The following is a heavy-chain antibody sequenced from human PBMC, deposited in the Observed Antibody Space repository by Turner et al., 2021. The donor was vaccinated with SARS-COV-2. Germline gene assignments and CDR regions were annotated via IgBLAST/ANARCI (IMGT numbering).Heavy chain of an antibody. D-gene: IGHD3-22*01. CDR2: ISSSSSYI. Sequence: EVQLVESGGGLVKPGGSLRLSCAASGFTFSSYSMNWVRQAPGKGLEWVPSISSSSSYIYYADSVKGRFTISRDNAKNSLYLQMNSLRAEDTAVYYCARWAYYDSSGYYPSHFDYWGQGTLVTVSS. CDR1: GFTFSSYS. V-gene: IGHV3-21*01. CDR3: ARWAYYDSSGYYPSHFDY. J-gene: IGHJ4*02.